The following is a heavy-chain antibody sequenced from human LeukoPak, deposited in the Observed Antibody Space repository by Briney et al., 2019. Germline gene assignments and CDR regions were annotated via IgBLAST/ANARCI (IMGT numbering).Heavy chain of an antibody. CDR1: GGSMSNYY. CDR3: ARTTAGGRTGEFDL. D-gene: IGHD1-1*01. Sequence: MTSETLSLTCSVSGGSMSNYYWSWIRQPPGKGLEWIGYIYYSGNTNYNPSLKSRVTISVDTSQTQISLRLRSVTAADTAVYYCARTTAGGRTGEFDLWGRGTQVTVSS. V-gene: IGHV4-59*01. CDR2: IYYSGNT. J-gene: IGHJ2*01.